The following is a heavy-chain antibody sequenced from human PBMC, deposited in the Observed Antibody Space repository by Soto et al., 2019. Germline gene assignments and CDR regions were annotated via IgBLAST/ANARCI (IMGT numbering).Heavy chain of an antibody. CDR3: ARGGRYRYAMDV. Sequence: QVQLQESGPGLVKPSETLSLTCTVSGGSLSPYYWIWIRQPPGKGLEWIGYIYPSGTTNSNPSLKSRVSISVDTSKNQFSLKLSSVTAADTAVYYCARGGRYRYAMDVWGQGTTVSVSS. D-gene: IGHD1-1*01. CDR1: GGSLSPYY. J-gene: IGHJ6*02. V-gene: IGHV4-59*01. CDR2: IYPSGTT.